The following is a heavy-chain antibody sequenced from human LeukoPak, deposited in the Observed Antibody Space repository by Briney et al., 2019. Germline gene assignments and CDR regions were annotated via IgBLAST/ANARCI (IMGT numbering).Heavy chain of an antibody. V-gene: IGHV3-7*01. D-gene: IGHD3-22*01. CDR2: IKEDGREK. J-gene: IGHJ4*02. CDR1: GFTFISYS. Sequence: GGSLSLSCAASGFTFISYSMNWVRQAPGKGLECGANIKEDGREKYYVDSVKGRFTISRDNAKNSLYLQMNSLRAEDTAVYYCARGSTYYDSSGQVPFDYWGQGTLVTVSS. CDR3: ARGSTYYDSSGQVPFDY.